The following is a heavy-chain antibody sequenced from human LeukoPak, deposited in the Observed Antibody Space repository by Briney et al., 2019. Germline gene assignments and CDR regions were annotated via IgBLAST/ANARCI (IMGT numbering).Heavy chain of an antibody. D-gene: IGHD6-13*01. J-gene: IGHJ5*02. CDR3: AKDLRIAAAGNEDWFDP. V-gene: IGHV3-23*01. Sequence: GGSLRLSCAAAGFTFSSYAMSSVRQAPGKGLEWVSAISGSGGSTYYADSVKGRFTISRDNSKNTLYLQMNSLRAEDTAVYYCAKDLRIAAAGNEDWFDPWGQGTLVTVSS. CDR2: ISGSGGST. CDR1: GFTFSSYA.